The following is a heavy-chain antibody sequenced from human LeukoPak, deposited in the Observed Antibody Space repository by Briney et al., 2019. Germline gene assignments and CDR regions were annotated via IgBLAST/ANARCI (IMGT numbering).Heavy chain of an antibody. CDR1: GFTFSDPW. D-gene: IGHD4-17*01. J-gene: IGHJ5*02. Sequence: GGPLRLSCAASGFTFSDPWMSWVRQAPGKGREGVGRIKSIADGTATEYAAAVQGRFTLSRDYSTNTLYLQMDSLKSQDTAVYYCTTYGDYEGLSDQWGQGTLVTVPS. V-gene: IGHV3-15*01. CDR2: IKSIADGTAT. CDR3: TTYGDYEGLSDQ.